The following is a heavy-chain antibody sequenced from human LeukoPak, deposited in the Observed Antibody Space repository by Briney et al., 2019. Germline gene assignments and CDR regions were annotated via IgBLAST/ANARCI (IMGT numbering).Heavy chain of an antibody. Sequence: ASVKVSCKASGYTFTSYYMHWVRHAPGQGLEWMWIINPSGGSTSSAQKFQGRVTMTRDTSTSTVYMELSSLRSEDTAVYYCARDHESTYYDFWSGYFSQRSYYFDYWGQGTLVTVSS. V-gene: IGHV1-46*01. J-gene: IGHJ4*02. CDR2: INPSGGST. CDR3: ARDHESTYYDFWSGYFSQRSYYFDY. CDR1: GYTFTSYY. D-gene: IGHD3-3*01.